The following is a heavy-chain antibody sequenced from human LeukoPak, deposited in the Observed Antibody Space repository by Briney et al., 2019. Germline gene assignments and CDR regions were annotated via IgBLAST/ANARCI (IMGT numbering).Heavy chain of an antibody. J-gene: IGHJ6*02. Sequence: SQTLSLTCTVSGGSISSGGYYWSWIRQHPGKGLEWIGYIYYSGSTYYNPSLKSRVTISVDTSKNQFSLKLSSVTAADTAVYYCARGGYYYYYGMDVWGQGTTVTVSS. CDR3: ARGGYYYYYGMDV. CDR2: IYYSGST. V-gene: IGHV4-31*03. D-gene: IGHD1-26*01. CDR1: GGSISSGGYY.